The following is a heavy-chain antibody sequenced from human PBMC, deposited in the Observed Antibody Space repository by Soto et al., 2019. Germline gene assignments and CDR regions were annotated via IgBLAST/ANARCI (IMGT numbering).Heavy chain of an antibody. CDR3: ARHGIAAAEKGTHYYYYYMDV. J-gene: IGHJ6*03. D-gene: IGHD6-13*01. CDR2: IYYSGST. CDR1: AGSISSYY. Sequence: PSATLSLTCTVSAGSISSYYWSWIRQPPGKGLEWIGYIYYSGSTNYNPSLKSRVTISVDTSKNQFSLKLSSVTAADTAVYYCARHGIAAAEKGTHYYYYYMDVWGKGTTVTVSS. V-gene: IGHV4-59*08.